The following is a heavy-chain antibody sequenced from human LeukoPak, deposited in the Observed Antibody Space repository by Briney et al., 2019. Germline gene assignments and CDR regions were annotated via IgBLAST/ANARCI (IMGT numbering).Heavy chain of an antibody. CDR1: GYTFTSYY. Sequence: ASVKVSCKASGYTFTSYYMHWVRQAPGQGLEWMGIINPSGGSTSYAQKFQGRVTMTRDTSTSTVYMELSSLRSEDTAVYYCARAGYYYDSSGYSPFDYWGQGTLVTVSS. V-gene: IGHV1-46*01. D-gene: IGHD3-22*01. CDR2: INPSGGST. J-gene: IGHJ4*02. CDR3: ARAGYYYDSSGYSPFDY.